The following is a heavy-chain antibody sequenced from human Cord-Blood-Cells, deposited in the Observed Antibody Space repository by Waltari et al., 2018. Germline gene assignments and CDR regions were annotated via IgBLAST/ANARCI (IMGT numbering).Heavy chain of an antibody. Sequence: QVQLVESGGGLVKPGGSLRLSCAASGFPFRAYSMTWIRQAPGKGLEWVSYISSSSSYTNYADSVKGRFTISRDNAKNSLYLQMNSLRAEDTAVYYCARDGYFDAVDYWGQGTLVTVSS. CDR1: GFPFRAYS. D-gene: IGHD3-9*01. V-gene: IGHV3-11*05. CDR3: ARDGYFDAVDY. CDR2: ISSSSSYT. J-gene: IGHJ4*02.